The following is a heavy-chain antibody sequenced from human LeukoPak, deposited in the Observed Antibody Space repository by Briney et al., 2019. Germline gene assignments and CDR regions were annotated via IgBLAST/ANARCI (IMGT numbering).Heavy chain of an antibody. CDR3: ARVDTYSRVFDY. CDR2: IYYSGST. CDR1: GGSISSYY. D-gene: IGHD6-13*01. J-gene: IGHJ4*02. Sequence: SETLSLTCTVSGGSISSYYWSWIRQPPGKGLERIGYIYYSGSTNYNPSLKSRVTISVDTSKNQFSLKLSSVTAADTAVYYCARVDTYSRVFDYWGQGTLVTVSS. V-gene: IGHV4-59*01.